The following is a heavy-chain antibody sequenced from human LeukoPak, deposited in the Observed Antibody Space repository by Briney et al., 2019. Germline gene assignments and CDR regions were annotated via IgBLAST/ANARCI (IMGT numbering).Heavy chain of an antibody. V-gene: IGHV1-69*04. CDR1: GGTFSSYA. Sequence: ASVKVSCKASGGTFSSYAISWVRQAPGQGLEWMGRIIPILGIANYAQKFQGRVTITADKSTSTAYMEPSSLRSEDTAVYYCARSMVRDQNWFDPWGQGTLVTVSS. D-gene: IGHD3-10*01. CDR2: IIPILGIA. CDR3: ARSMVRDQNWFDP. J-gene: IGHJ5*02.